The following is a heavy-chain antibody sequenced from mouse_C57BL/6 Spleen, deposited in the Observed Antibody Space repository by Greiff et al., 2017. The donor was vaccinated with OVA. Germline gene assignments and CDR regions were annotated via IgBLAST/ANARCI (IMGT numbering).Heavy chain of an antibody. V-gene: IGHV2-6*01. CDR1: GFSLTSYG. J-gene: IGHJ3*01. CDR3: ASSYGSSPFAY. D-gene: IGHD1-1*01. CDR2: IWGVGST. Sequence: VMLVASGPGLVAPSQSLSITCTVSGFSLTSYGVAWVRQSPGKGLEWLGVIWGVGSTNYNSALKSRLSISKDNSKSQVFLKMNSLQTDDTAMYYCASSYGSSPFAYWGQGTLVTVSA.